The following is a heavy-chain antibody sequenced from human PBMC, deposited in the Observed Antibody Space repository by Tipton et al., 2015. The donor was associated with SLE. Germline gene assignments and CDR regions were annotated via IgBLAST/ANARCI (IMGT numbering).Heavy chain of an antibody. CDR2: VSSSGSTI. V-gene: IGHV3-11*01. J-gene: IGHJ5*02. Sequence: SLRLSCADSGFTFINAWMSWVRQAPGKGLEWVSYVSSSGSTIYYADSVKGRFTISRDNAKNSLYLQMNSLRAEDTAVYYCARDRIVGAYYSWFDPWGQGTLVTVSS. D-gene: IGHD1-26*01. CDR3: ARDRIVGAYYSWFDP. CDR1: GFTFINAW.